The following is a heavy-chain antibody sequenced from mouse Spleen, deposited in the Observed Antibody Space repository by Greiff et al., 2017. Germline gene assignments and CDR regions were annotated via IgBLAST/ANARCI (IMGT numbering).Heavy chain of an antibody. CDR2: IYPRSGNT. CDR1: GYTFTSYG. CDR3: ARSEDSSGYGDY. Sequence: QVQLQQSGAELARPGASVKLSCKASGYTFTSYGISWVKQRTGQGLEWIGEIYPRSGNTYYNEKFKGKATLTADKSSSTAYMELRSLTSEDSAVYFCARSEDSSGYGDYWGQGTTLTVSS. V-gene: IGHV1-81*01. J-gene: IGHJ2*01. D-gene: IGHD3-2*02.